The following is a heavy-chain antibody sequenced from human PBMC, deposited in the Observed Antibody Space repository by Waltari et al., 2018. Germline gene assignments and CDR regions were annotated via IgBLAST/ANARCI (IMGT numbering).Heavy chain of an antibody. CDR1: GFMFSIYP. CDR3: AKADFGNPYWFFDL. D-gene: IGHD3-10*01. V-gene: IGHV3-23*01. J-gene: IGHJ2*01. Sequence: EGQLLESGGGLVQTGGSLRLSCAASGFMFSIYPMTWVRQAPGRGLEWVSIITADGPSRNYADSVKGRFTISRDNSKNILDLQMNTLRAEDTAVYFCAKADFGNPYWFFDLWGRGTLLTVSS. CDR2: ITADGPSR.